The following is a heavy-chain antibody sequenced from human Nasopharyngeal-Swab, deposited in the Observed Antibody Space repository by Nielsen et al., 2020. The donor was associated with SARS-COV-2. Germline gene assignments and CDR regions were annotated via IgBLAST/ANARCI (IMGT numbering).Heavy chain of an antibody. Sequence: GQAAGKGLEWVSYIKTSGDTISYADSVKGRFTISRDNAKNSLYLQMDSLRAEDTAMYYCARTPQLWSLYFDYWGQGTLVTVSS. D-gene: IGHD5-18*01. CDR3: ARTPQLWSLYFDY. J-gene: IGHJ4*02. CDR2: IKTSGDTI. V-gene: IGHV3-11*01.